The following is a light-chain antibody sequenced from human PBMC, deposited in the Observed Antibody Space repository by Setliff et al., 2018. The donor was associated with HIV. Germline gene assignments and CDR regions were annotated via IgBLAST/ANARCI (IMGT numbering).Light chain of an antibody. Sequence: QSVLTQPASVSGSPGQSITISCTGTISDIGGYNYVSWYQHPPGKAPKLMIYEVSNRPSGVSNRFSGSKSGNTASLTISGLQAEDEATYFCSSYTGNDTFDVFGTGTKVTVL. CDR3: SSYTGNDTFDV. J-gene: IGLJ1*01. CDR1: ISDIGGYNY. V-gene: IGLV2-14*01. CDR2: EVS.